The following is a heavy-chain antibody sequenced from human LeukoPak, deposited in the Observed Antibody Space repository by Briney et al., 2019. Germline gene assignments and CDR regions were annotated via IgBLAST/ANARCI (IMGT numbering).Heavy chain of an antibody. J-gene: IGHJ4*02. CDR3: ARRDKTGVDY. Sequence: SETLSLTCTVSGGSISSGGYYWSWIRQHPGKGLEWIGYIYYSGSTYYNPFLKSRVTISVDTSKNQFSLKLSSVTAADTAVYYCARRDKTGVDYWGQGTLVTVSS. D-gene: IGHD3-10*01. CDR2: IYYSGST. V-gene: IGHV4-31*03. CDR1: GGSISSGGYY.